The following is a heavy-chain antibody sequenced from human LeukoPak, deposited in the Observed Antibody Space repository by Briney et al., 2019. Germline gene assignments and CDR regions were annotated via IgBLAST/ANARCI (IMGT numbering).Heavy chain of an antibody. Sequence: GASVKVSCKASGYTFTGSYVHWVRQAPGQGLEWMGWINPNSGGTNYAQQFQGRVTMTRDTSISTAYMELSRLRSDDTAVYYCASSSLTYYFDTTTEGWGQGTLVTVSS. J-gene: IGHJ4*02. D-gene: IGHD3-22*01. V-gene: IGHV1-2*02. CDR3: ASSSLTYYFDTTTEG. CDR2: INPNSGGT. CDR1: GYTFTGSY.